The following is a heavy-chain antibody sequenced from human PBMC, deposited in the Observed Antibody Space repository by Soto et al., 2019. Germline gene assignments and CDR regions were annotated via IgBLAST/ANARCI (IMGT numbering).Heavy chain of an antibody. CDR2: TYYRSKWYN. D-gene: IGHD2-2*01. V-gene: IGHV6-1*01. CDR1: GDSVSSNSAA. Sequence: SQTLSLTCAISGDSVSSNSAAWNWIRQSPSRGLEWLGRTYYRSKWYNDYAVSVKSRITINPDTSKNQFSLQLNSVTPEDTAVYYCARHTYQPPDWIFYYFDSWGQGTLVTVSS. J-gene: IGHJ4*02. CDR3: ARHTYQPPDWIFYYFDS.